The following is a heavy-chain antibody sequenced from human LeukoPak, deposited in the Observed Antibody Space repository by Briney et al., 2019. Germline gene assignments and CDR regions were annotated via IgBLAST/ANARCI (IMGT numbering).Heavy chain of an antibody. CDR1: GFTFSSYA. V-gene: IGHV3-23*01. CDR2: ISGSGGST. D-gene: IGHD6-19*01. CDR3: AKLSKAGIAVAGRNY. J-gene: IGHJ4*02. Sequence: GGSLRLSCAASGFTFSSYAMSWVRQAPGKGLDWVSAISGSGGSTYYADSVKGRFTISRDNSKNTLYLQMNSLRAEDTAVYYCAKLSKAGIAVAGRNYWGQGTLVTVSS.